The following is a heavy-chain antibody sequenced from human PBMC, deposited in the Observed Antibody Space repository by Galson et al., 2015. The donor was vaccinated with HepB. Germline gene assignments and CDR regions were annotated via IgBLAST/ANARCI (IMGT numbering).Heavy chain of an antibody. CDR3: AKRSIAAAGPHYYYMDV. D-gene: IGHD6-13*01. V-gene: IGHV3-30*18. J-gene: IGHJ6*03. CDR1: GFTFSSYG. CDR2: ISYDGSNK. Sequence: SLRLSCAASGFTFSSYGMHWVRQAPGEGLEWVAVISYDGSNKYCADSVKGRFTISRDNSKNTLYLQMNSLRAEDTAVYYCAKRSIAAAGPHYYYMDVWGKGTTVTVSS.